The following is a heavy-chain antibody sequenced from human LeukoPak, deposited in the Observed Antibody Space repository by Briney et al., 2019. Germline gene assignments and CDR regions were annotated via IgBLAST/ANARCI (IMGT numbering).Heavy chain of an antibody. Sequence: GGSLRLSCAASGFTFSKAWMSWVRQAPGKGLEWVSRIKSETDDGTTDYAAPVKGRFTISRDDSKNTLYLQMSNLKTEDTAVYYCITVSPDYYDGSDYYSQDYWGQGTLVTVSS. CDR2: IKSETDDGTT. CDR3: ITVSPDYYDGSDYYSQDY. J-gene: IGHJ4*02. V-gene: IGHV3-15*01. CDR1: GFTFSKAW. D-gene: IGHD3-22*01.